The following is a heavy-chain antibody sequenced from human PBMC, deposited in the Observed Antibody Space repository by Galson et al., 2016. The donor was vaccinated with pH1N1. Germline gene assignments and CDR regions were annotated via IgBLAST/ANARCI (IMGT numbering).Heavy chain of an antibody. CDR1: GFTFTSYA. Sequence: SLRLSCAASGFTFTSYAMHWVRQAPGKGLEWVAVILYDGTNEYYADSVKGRCTISRDNAENSLSLQMNSLRVEDTALYYCATEDYYTSLYWGQGILVTVSS. D-gene: IGHD1-26*01. V-gene: IGHV3-30*04. J-gene: IGHJ4*02. CDR3: ATEDYYTSLY. CDR2: ILYDGTNE.